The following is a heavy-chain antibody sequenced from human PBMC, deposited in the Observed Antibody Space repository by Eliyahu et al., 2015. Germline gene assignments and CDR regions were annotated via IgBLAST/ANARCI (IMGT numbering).Heavy chain of an antibody. Sequence: QVRLVQSGAEVKKPGASMKVSCXASGXTFTXXFLXWVRXAPGQGLEWXGRINPRSGGTDFAQKFQGRVTLTRDTSTTTVQMELTGLKSDDTAIYYCAKVGTRTTVNLASGTLRYFDAWGQGTLITVSS. CDR1: GXTFTXXF. CDR3: AKVGTRTTVNLASGTLRYFDA. D-gene: IGHD3-10*01. CDR2: INPRSGGT. V-gene: IGHV1-2*06. J-gene: IGHJ5*02.